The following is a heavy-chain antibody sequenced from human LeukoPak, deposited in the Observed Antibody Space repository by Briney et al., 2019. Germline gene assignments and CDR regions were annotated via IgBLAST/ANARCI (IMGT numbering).Heavy chain of an antibody. Sequence: PGGSLRLSCAASGFTFSSYEMNWVRQAPGKGLEWVSYISSSGSTIYYADSVKGRFTTSRDNAKNSLYLHMNSLRAEDTAVYYCARGWLLICHFDYWGQGTLVTVSS. V-gene: IGHV3-48*03. D-gene: IGHD3-22*01. CDR1: GFTFSSYE. J-gene: IGHJ4*02. CDR3: ARGWLLICHFDY. CDR2: ISSSGSTI.